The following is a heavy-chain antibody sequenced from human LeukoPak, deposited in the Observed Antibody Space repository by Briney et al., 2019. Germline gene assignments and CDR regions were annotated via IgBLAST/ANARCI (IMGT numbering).Heavy chain of an antibody. CDR3: ARTPHSSSWYYFDY. D-gene: IGHD6-13*01. CDR2: IDWDDDK. J-gene: IGHJ4*02. V-gene: IGHV2-70*11. Sequence: SGPTPVNPTQTLTLTCTFSGFSLSTSGMCVSWIRQPPGKALEWLARIDWDDDKYYSTSLKTRLTISKDTSKNQVVLTMTNMDPVDTATYYCARTPHSSSWYYFDYWGQGTLVTVSS. CDR1: GFSLSTSGMC.